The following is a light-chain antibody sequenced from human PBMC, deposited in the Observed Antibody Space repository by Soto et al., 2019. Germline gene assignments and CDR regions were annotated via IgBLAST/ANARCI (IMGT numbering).Light chain of an antibody. Sequence: QSALTQPASVSGSPGQSITISCTGTSSDVGGYNYVSWYQQYPGKVPKVMLYEVSNRPSGVSNRFSGSKSGNTASLTISGLQAEDEADYYCSSYTTSTTPVVFGGGTSSPS. V-gene: IGLV2-14*01. CDR1: SSDVGGYNY. CDR3: SSYTTSTTPVV. CDR2: EVS. J-gene: IGLJ2*01.